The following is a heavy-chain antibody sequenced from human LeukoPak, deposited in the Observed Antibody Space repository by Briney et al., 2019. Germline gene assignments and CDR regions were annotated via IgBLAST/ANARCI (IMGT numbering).Heavy chain of an antibody. J-gene: IGHJ3*02. CDR3: ARRRMTVTTLRQVPNAFDI. D-gene: IGHD4-17*01. CDR2: INHSGST. CDR1: GGSFSGYY. V-gene: IGHV4-34*01. Sequence: PSETLSLTCAVYGGSFSGYYWSWIRQPPGKGLEWIGEINHSGSTNYNPSLKSRVTISVDTSKNQFSLKLSSVTAADTAVYYCARRRMTVTTLRQVPNAFDIWGQGTMVTVSS.